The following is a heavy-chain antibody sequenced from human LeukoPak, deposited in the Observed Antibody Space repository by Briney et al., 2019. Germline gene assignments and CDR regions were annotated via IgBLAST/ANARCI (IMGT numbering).Heavy chain of an antibody. Sequence: PGGSLRLSCIGSGFNFTYYAIYWVRQAPGKGLEWVAVVSYDGNDGYYADSVEGRFSISRDNSQNTVTLQMNNLRVDDTAIYYCAKLAWNDGSYYFDYWGQGTLVTVSS. CDR2: VSYDGNDG. CDR1: GFNFTYYA. D-gene: IGHD1-1*01. V-gene: IGHV3-30*18. CDR3: AKLAWNDGSYYFDY. J-gene: IGHJ4*02.